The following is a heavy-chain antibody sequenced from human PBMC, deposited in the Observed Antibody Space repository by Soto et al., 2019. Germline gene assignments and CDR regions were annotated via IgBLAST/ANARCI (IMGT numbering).Heavy chain of an antibody. CDR3: ARDGHYYYASRMDV. V-gene: IGHV3-53*04. CDR1: GIPVSSNY. D-gene: IGHD3-10*01. J-gene: IGHJ6*02. Sequence: EVRLVESGGGLVQPGGSLRLSCVASGIPVSSNYMTWIRQAPGKGLEWVSVLHSGGDTYYANSVKGRFTISRHDSTNSMFLQMNSLTAEDTAVYYCARDGHYYYASRMDVWGQGTTVTVSS. CDR2: LHSGGDT.